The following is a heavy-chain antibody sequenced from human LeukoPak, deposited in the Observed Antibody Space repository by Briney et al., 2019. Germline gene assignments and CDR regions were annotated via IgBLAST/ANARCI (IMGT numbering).Heavy chain of an antibody. J-gene: IGHJ4*02. CDR2: INAGNTKT. Sequence: ASVKVSCKASGYTFTSNAMHWVRQAPGQRLEWMGWINAGNTKTKYSQKFQGRITITRDISPSTDYMELSSLRSEDTAVYYCARDASGYVVGDHWGQGTLVTVSS. V-gene: IGHV1-3*01. CDR3: ARDASGYVVGDH. CDR1: GYTFTSNA. D-gene: IGHD5-12*01.